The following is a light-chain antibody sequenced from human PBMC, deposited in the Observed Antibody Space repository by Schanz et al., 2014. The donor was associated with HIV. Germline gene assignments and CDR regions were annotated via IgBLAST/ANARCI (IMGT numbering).Light chain of an antibody. CDR1: QSVGSNF. J-gene: IGKJ2*01. CDR3: QHYGDSLPYT. V-gene: IGKV3-20*01. CDR2: GAS. Sequence: PGERATLSCRASQSVGSNFLAWYQQKPGQGPRLLIYGASTRATDIPDRFAGSGSGTDFTLTISRLEPEDFAVYSCQHYGDSLPYTFGQGTKVEI.